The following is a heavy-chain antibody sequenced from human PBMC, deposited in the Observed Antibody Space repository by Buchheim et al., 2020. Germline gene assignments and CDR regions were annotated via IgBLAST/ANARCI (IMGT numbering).Heavy chain of an antibody. CDR1: GGSFSGYY. J-gene: IGHJ4*02. CDR2: IYHSGST. CDR3: AREEAYLAAYDY. D-gene: IGHD6-13*01. Sequence: QVQLQQWGAGLVKPSETLSLTCAVYGGSFSGYYWSWIRQPPGKGLEWIGEIYHSGSTNYNPSLKSRLTISVDKSKNQFSLELSSVTAADTAVYYCAREEAYLAAYDYWGQGTL. V-gene: IGHV4-34*01.